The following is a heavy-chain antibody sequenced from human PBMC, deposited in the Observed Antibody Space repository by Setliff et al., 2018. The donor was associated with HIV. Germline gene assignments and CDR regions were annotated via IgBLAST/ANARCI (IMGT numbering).Heavy chain of an antibody. Sequence: SETLSLTCTVSGGSISTYFWSWIRQPAGKGLEWIGRIYTSGSTKYNPSLESRVTISVDTSKNQFSLRLSSVTAADTAVYYCARTIKEHLAVLWFDPWGQGTLVTVSS. D-gene: IGHD3-3*02. V-gene: IGHV4-4*07. CDR2: IYTSGST. J-gene: IGHJ5*02. CDR1: GGSISTYF. CDR3: ARTIKEHLAVLWFDP.